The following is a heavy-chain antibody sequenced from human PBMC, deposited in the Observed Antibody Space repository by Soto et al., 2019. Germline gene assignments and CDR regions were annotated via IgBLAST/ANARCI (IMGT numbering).Heavy chain of an antibody. Sequence: GGSLRLSCAASGFTVSSNYMSWVRQAPGKGLEWVSVIYSGGSTYYADSVKGRFTISRDNSKNTLYLQMNSLRAEDTAVYYCARKAGRDDYGDLHFDYWGQGTLVTVSS. CDR1: GFTVSSNY. CDR3: ARKAGRDDYGDLHFDY. J-gene: IGHJ4*02. CDR2: IYSGGST. V-gene: IGHV3-66*01. D-gene: IGHD4-17*01.